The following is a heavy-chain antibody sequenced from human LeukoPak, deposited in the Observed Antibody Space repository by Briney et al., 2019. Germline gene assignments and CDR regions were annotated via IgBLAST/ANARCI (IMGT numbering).Heavy chain of an antibody. V-gene: IGHV4-59*11. D-gene: IGHD3-10*01. CDR2: IYYSGST. CDR3: ARCPSITMVRGVIYYFDY. Sequence: SETLSLTCTVSGASISSHYWSWIRQPPGKGLEWLGYIYYSGSTNYNPSLKSRVTISVDTSKNQFSLKLSSVTAADTAVYYCARCPSITMVRGVIYYFDYWGQGTLVTVSS. J-gene: IGHJ4*02. CDR1: GASISSHY.